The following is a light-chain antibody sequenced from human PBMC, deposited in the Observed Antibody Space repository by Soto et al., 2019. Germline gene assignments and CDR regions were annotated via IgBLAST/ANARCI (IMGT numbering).Light chain of an antibody. CDR2: GAS. CDR3: QQDLRSPYART. CDR1: QSVSSN. J-gene: IGKJ4*01. Sequence: EIVMTQSPATLSVSPGERATLSSRASQSVSSNLAWYQQKPGQAPRLLIYGASSRATGIPDRFSGSGSGTGFTLTISRLEPEDFAVYYCQQDLRSPYARTSGGGTKVEIK. V-gene: IGKV3-20*01.